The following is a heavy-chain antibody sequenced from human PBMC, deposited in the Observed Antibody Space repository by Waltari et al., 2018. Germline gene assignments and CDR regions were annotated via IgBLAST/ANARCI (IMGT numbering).Heavy chain of an antibody. CDR1: GYTFTGYY. J-gene: IGHJ4*02. Sequence: QVQLVQSGAEVKKPGASVKVSCKASGYTFTGYYMHWVRQAPGQGLEGMGWINPNSGGTNYAQKFQGRVTMTKDTYISTAYMELSRLRSHDTAVYYCASGADDYVWGSYRYLEPFDYWGQGTLVTVSS. CDR3: ASGADDYVWGSYRYLEPFDY. CDR2: INPNSGGT. V-gene: IGHV1-2*02. D-gene: IGHD3-16*02.